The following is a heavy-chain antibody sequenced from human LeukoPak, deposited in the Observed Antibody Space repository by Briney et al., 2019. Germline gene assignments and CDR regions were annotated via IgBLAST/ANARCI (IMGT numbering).Heavy chain of an antibody. Sequence: GGSLSLSCAASGFTFSNYWMSWVRQAPGKGLEWVANIKEDGSEIYYVDSVKGRFIISRDNARNSLYLQMNSLRAEDTAVYYCASGRQLGYWGQGTLVTVSS. CDR3: ASGRQLGY. CDR2: IKEDGSEI. J-gene: IGHJ4*02. D-gene: IGHD6-13*01. CDR1: GFTFSNYW. V-gene: IGHV3-7*01.